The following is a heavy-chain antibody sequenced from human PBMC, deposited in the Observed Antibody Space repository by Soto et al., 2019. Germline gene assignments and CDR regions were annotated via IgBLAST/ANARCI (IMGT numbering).Heavy chain of an antibody. CDR3: AKESAIYYSYDMDV. CDR1: GLTFASYG. D-gene: IGHD2-2*01. J-gene: IGHJ6*02. V-gene: IGHV3-30*18. CDR2: ISYDGNTK. Sequence: GGSRRPSGVPSGLTFASYGMHWARQAPGKGLEWVAVISYDGNTKYYAELVKGRFTISRDNSKNALYLQMNSLRAEDTAVYYCAKESAIYYSYDMDVWGQGTTVTVSS.